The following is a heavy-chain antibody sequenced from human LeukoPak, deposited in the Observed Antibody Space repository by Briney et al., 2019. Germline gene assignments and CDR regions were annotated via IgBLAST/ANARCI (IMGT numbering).Heavy chain of an antibody. CDR2: ISSSSSYI. CDR1: GFTFSSYS. V-gene: IGHV3-21*01. Sequence: GGSLRLSCAASGFTFSSYSMNWVRQAPGKGLEWVSSISSSSSYIYYADSVKGRFTISRDNAKNSLYLQMNSLRAEDTAAYYCARDYYDSSGQTRFDYWGQGTLVTVSS. J-gene: IGHJ4*02. D-gene: IGHD3-22*01. CDR3: ARDYYDSSGQTRFDY.